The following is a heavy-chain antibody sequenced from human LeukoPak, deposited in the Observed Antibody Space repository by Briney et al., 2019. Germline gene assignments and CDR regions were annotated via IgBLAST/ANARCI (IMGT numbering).Heavy chain of an antibody. CDR1: GFTFSRYA. D-gene: IGHD4-17*01. CDR2: ISTSAT. CDR3: ARDPNGDYIGAFEF. V-gene: IGHV3-23*01. Sequence: GGSLRLSCEASGFTFSRYAMIWVRQAPGKGLERVSAISTSATQYADSVKGRFTISRDNSKNTLYLQMNSLRAEDTAVYYCARDPNGDYIGAFEFWGQGTMVTVSS. J-gene: IGHJ3*01.